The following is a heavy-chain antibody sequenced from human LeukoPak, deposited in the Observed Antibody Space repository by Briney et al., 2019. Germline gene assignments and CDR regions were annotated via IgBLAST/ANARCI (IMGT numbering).Heavy chain of an antibody. CDR2: IKQDGSEK. J-gene: IGHJ5*02. CDR3: SGYSYGYGNWFDP. D-gene: IGHD5-18*01. Sequence: SGGSLRLSCAASGFTFSSYWMSWVRQAPGKGLEWVANIKQDGSEKYYVDSVKGRFTISRDNAKNSLYLQMNSLRAEDTAAYYCSGYSYGYGNWFDPWGQGTLVTVSS. CDR1: GFTFSSYW. V-gene: IGHV3-7*03.